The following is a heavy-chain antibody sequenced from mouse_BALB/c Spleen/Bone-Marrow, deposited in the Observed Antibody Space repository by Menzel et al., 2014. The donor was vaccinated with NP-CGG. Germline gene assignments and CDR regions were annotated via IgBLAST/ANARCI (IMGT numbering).Heavy chain of an antibody. Sequence: QVQLQQSGAELAKPGASVKMSCKASGYTFSNYWMHWVKQRPGQGLEWIGCINPSTGYTEYNQKFEDKATLTADKSSSTAYMQLSSLTSEDSAVYHCARSRGKYAMDYWGQGTSVTVSS. CDR3: ARSRGKYAMDY. CDR2: INPSTGYT. D-gene: IGHD2-1*01. J-gene: IGHJ4*01. V-gene: IGHV1-7*01. CDR1: GYTFSNYW.